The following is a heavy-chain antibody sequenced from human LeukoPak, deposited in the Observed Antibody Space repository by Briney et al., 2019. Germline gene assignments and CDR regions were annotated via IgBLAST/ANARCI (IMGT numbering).Heavy chain of an antibody. D-gene: IGHD1-26*01. CDR1: GFTFSSYA. CDR2: ISGSGGST. J-gene: IGHJ6*03. CDR3: AKVPQGSAYYYYYMDV. V-gene: IGHV3-23*01. Sequence: GGSLRLSCAASGFTFSSYAMSWVRQAPGKGLEWVSAISGSGGSTYYADSVKGRFTISRDNSKNTLYLQMNSLRAEDTAVYYCAKVPQGSAYYYYYMDVWGKGTTVTVSS.